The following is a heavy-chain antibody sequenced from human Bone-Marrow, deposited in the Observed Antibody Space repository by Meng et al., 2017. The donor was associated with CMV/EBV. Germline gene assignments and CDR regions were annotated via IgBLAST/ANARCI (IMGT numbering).Heavy chain of an antibody. CDR2: IIPILGIA. D-gene: IGHD2-15*01. J-gene: IGHJ6*02. V-gene: IGHV1-69*10. Sequence: SVKVSCKASGSTFSSYAISWVRQAPGQGLEWMGGIIPILGIANYAQKFQGRVTITADKSTSTAYMELSSLRSEDTAVYYCEVAATYGMDVWGQGTTVTVSS. CDR1: GSTFSSYA. CDR3: EVAATYGMDV.